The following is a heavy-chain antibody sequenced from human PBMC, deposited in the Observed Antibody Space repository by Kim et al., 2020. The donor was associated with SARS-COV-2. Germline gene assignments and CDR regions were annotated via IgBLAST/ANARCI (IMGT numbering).Heavy chain of an antibody. V-gene: IGHV3-30*18. CDR2: ISSDGSNK. CDR3: TKGGVVRWYYGVDV. CDR1: GFTFSSHG. D-gene: IGHD3-3*01. J-gene: IGHJ6*02. Sequence: GGSLRLSCAASGFTFSSHGLHWVRQAPGKGLEWVAVISSDGSNKYDADSVKGRFTISRDNSKNTLYLQMNSLRAEDTAVYYCTKGGVVRWYYGVDVWGQG.